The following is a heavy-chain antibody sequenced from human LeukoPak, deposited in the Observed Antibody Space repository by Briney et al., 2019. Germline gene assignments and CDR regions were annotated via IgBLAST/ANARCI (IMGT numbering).Heavy chain of an antibody. V-gene: IGHV3-30*04. D-gene: IGHD6-6*01. CDR3: ARDKGTSYLSDFDY. J-gene: IGHJ4*02. CDR1: GFTFSTYP. CDR2: ISYAGNSK. Sequence: GRSLRLSCTASGFTFSTYPMHWVRQAPGKGLEWVAVISYAGNSKYYADSVKGRFTISRDNSKDTLYLQMNSLRAEDTAVYYCARDKGTSYLSDFDYWGQVTLVTVAS.